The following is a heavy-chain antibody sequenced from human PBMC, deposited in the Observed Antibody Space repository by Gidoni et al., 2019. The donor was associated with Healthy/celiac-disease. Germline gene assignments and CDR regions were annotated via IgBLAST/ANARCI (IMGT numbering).Heavy chain of an antibody. CDR2: IYHSGST. V-gene: IGHV4-38-2*01. Sequence: QVQLQESGPGLVKPSETLSLTCAVPGYSISSGYYWGWIRQPPGKRLEWIGSIYHSGSTYYNPSVKSRVTISVDTSKNQFSLKLSSVTAADTAVYYCASEGYYDSSGYYSWGQGTLVTVSS. CDR3: ASEGYYDSSGYYS. J-gene: IGHJ5*02. CDR1: GYSISSGYY. D-gene: IGHD3-22*01.